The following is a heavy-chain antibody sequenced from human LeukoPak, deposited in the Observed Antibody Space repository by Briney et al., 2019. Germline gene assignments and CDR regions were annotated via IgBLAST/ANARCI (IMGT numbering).Heavy chain of an antibody. V-gene: IGHV3-74*01. CDR3: ARDGPIAARPTQNWFDP. D-gene: IGHD6-6*01. J-gene: IGHJ5*02. CDR1: GFTFSHYW. CDR2: IKGDGSNI. Sequence: GGSLRLSCEASGFTFSHYWMHWVRHTPGEGLVWVSQIKGDGSNIKYADSVKGRFTISRDNAKNSLYLQMNSLRAEETAVYYCARDGPIAARPTQNWFDPWGQGTLVTVSS.